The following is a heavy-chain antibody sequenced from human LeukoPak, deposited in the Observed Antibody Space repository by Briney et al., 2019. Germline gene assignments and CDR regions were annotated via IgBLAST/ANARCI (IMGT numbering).Heavy chain of an antibody. CDR2: ISGSGGST. V-gene: IGHV3-23*01. CDR1: GFTFSSYA. J-gene: IGHJ6*03. D-gene: IGHD5-18*01. CDR3: AKGALAGPPTLYSYGPPVDYYYYYYMDV. Sequence: GGSLRLSCAASGFTFSSYAMSWVRQAPGKGLEWVSAISGSGGSTYYADSVKGRFTISRDNSKNTLYLQMNSLRAEDTAVYYCAKGALAGPPTLYSYGPPVDYYYYYYMDVWGKGTTVTVSS.